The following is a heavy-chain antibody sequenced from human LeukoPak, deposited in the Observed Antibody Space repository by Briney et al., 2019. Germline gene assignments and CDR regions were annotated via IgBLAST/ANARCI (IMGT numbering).Heavy chain of an antibody. D-gene: IGHD2-2*01. CDR2: IYTSGST. Sequence: SETLSLTCTVSGGSISSYYWSWIRQPPGKGLEWIGYIYTSGSTNYNPSLKSRVTISVDTSKNQFSLKLSSVTAADTAVYYCARSRAVYCSSTSCYEFGYWGQGTLVTVSS. V-gene: IGHV4-4*09. CDR1: GGSISSYY. CDR3: ARSRAVYCSSTSCYEFGY. J-gene: IGHJ4*02.